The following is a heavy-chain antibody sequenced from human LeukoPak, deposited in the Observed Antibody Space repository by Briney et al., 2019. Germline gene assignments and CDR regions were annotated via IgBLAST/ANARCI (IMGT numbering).Heavy chain of an antibody. CDR2: ISSNGNNT. CDR1: GFTFSNYA. CDR3: ARGSRKHYDGSGYYQY. D-gene: IGHD3-22*01. V-gene: IGHV3-64*01. Sequence: GGSLRLSCAASGFTFSNYAMHWVRQAPGKGLEYVSAISSNGNNTYYANSVKGRFTISRDNSKNTLYLQMGSLRAEDMAVYYCARGSRKHYDGSGYYQYWGQGTLVTVSS. J-gene: IGHJ4*02.